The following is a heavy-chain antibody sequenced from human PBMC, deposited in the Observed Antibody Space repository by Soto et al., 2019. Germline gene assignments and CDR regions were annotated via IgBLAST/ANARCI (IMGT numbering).Heavy chain of an antibody. CDR1: GFTFSSYS. J-gene: IGHJ6*02. V-gene: IGHV3-21*04. Sequence: GGSLRLSCAASGFTFSSYSMNWVRQAPGKGLEWVSSITSSSSYISYADSVKGRFTISRDNSNNTLYLQMNSLRAEDTAVYYCARDRVARGVLGLYYYYGMDVWGQGTTVTVSS. CDR2: ITSSSSYI. D-gene: IGHD3-10*01. CDR3: ARDRVARGVLGLYYYYGMDV.